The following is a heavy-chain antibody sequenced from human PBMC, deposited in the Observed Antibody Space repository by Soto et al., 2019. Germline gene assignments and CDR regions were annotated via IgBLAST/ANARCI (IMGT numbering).Heavy chain of an antibody. J-gene: IGHJ4*02. V-gene: IGHV4-39*01. Sequence: QLQLQESGPGLVKPSETLSLSCTVSGVSISSSTYYWGWIRQPPGKGLEWIGSIYYSGSTYYNPSLKSRVTRSIDPSKNQFSLRMSSVTAGDTAVYYCARSYCGSLSCSRVGFVDCWGQGTLVTVSS. CDR1: GVSISSSTYY. CDR2: IYYSGST. CDR3: ARSYCGSLSCSRVGFVDC. D-gene: IGHD2-2*01.